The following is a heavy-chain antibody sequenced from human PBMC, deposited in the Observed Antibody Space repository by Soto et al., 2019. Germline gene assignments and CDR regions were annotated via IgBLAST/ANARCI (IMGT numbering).Heavy chain of an antibody. CDR2: INHSGIT. D-gene: IGHD2-21*02. CDR1: GGSFSGYY. J-gene: IGHJ4*02. V-gene: IGHV4-34*01. CDR3: ASLGYCGGDCYRPVDF. Sequence: SETLSLTCAVYGGSFSGYYWSRIRQPPGKGLEWIGEINHSGITNYNPSLKSRVTISVDTSKNQFSLKLTSVTAADTAVYYCASLGYCGGDCYRPVDFWGQGTPVTVSS.